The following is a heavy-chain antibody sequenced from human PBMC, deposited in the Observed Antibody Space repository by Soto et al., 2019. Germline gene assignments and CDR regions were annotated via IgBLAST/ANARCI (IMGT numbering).Heavy chain of an antibody. Sequence: SETLSLTCTVSGGSISSYYWNWIRQPPGKGLEWIGYINCSGSTNYNPSLKSRVTISVDTSKIQFSLKLSSVTAADTAAYYCARGRTYYHGMDVWGQGTTVT. CDR1: GGSISSYY. J-gene: IGHJ6*02. CDR3: ARGRTYYHGMDV. CDR2: INCSGST. V-gene: IGHV4-59*01.